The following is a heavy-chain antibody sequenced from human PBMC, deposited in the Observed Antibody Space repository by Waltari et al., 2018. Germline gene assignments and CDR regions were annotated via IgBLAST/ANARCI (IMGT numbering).Heavy chain of an antibody. CDR2: ASFDGSTT. Sequence: QVQLVESGGGVVQPGMSLSLSCSASGFSLSLFGMHWVRQAPGKGLEWVALASFDGSTTYYADSVRGRFTISRDNSKNTLYLDINTLRVDDTAIYYCAKDAFGNTYLDHWGQGTLVTVSS. J-gene: IGHJ5*02. D-gene: IGHD3-10*01. CDR3: AKDAFGNTYLDH. V-gene: IGHV3-30*18. CDR1: GFSLSLFG.